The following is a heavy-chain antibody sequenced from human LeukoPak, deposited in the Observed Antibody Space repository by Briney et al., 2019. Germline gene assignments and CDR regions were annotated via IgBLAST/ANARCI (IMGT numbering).Heavy chain of an antibody. J-gene: IGHJ4*02. V-gene: IGHV4-39*01. CDR1: GDSISSY. D-gene: IGHD1-26*01. Sequence: PSGTLSLTCTVSGDSISSYWGWIRQPPGKGLEWIGSIYYGGSTYYNPSLKSRVTISVDTSKNQFSLKLSSVTAADTAVYYCARFHSGSYHGGFDYWGQGTLVTVSS. CDR3: ARFHSGSYHGGFDY. CDR2: IYYGGST.